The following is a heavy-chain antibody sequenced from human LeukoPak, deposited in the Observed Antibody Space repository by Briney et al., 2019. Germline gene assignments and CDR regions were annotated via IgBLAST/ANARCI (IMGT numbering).Heavy chain of an antibody. J-gene: IGHJ4*02. D-gene: IGHD3-10*01. Sequence: ASVKVSCKPSGYTFNKYAINWVRQAPGQGLEWMGWINTNTGNPSYARDFTGRFVFSLDTSVNLAFLQINNLKAEDTAFYYCTLGSYWGQGTLVTVSS. CDR1: GYTFNKYA. CDR3: TLGSY. CDR2: INTNTGNP. V-gene: IGHV7-4-1*04.